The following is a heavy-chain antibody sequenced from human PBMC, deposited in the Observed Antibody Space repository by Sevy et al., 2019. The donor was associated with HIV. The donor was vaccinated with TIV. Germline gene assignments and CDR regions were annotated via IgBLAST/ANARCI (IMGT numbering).Heavy chain of an antibody. J-gene: IGHJ4*02. CDR1: GFTFSTYW. V-gene: IGHV3-7*01. Sequence: GGSLRLSCAASGFTFSTYWMSWVRQAPGKGLEWVGNIKPDGSERYYVDSLKGRFTISRDNARNSLYLQMNSLRAEDTAVYYCARYSSGWYYYFDYWGQGTLVTVSS. D-gene: IGHD6-19*01. CDR2: IKPDGSER. CDR3: ARYSSGWYYYFDY.